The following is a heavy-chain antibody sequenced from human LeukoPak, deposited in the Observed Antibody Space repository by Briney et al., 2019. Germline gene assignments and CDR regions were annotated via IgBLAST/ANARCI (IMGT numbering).Heavy chain of an antibody. D-gene: IGHD6-6*01. CDR2: MYYSGNT. Sequence: PSETLSLTCTVSGGSITTYYWSWIRQPPGKGLEWIGSMYYSGNTYYNPSLKSRVTVSVDTSKNQFSLKLSSVTAADTAVYYCASNKYSRDAFDIWGQGTMVTVSS. V-gene: IGHV4-59*05. J-gene: IGHJ3*02. CDR3: ASNKYSRDAFDI. CDR1: GGSITTYY.